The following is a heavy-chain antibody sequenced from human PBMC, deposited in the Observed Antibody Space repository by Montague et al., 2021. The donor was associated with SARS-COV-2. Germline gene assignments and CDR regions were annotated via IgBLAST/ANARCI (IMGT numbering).Heavy chain of an antibody. CDR3: ARQVHIYCSSTSCPFDY. V-gene: IGHV5-51*01. Sequence: QSGAEVKKAGESLKISCEGSGYSFTSYWIAWVRQMPGKGLEWMGIIYPEDSDTRYSPSFQGHVTISADKSMNTAFLQWSSLRASDTAIYYCARQVHIYCSSTSCPFDYWGQGTLVTVSS. J-gene: IGHJ4*02. D-gene: IGHD2-2*01. CDR2: IYPEDSDT. CDR1: GYSFTSYW.